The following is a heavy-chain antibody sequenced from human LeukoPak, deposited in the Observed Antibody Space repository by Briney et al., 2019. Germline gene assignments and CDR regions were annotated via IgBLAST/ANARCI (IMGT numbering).Heavy chain of an antibody. CDR3: AREFAGEYY. V-gene: IGHV4-38-2*02. CDR1: GYSISSGYY. J-gene: IGHJ4*02. D-gene: IGHD3-10*01. Sequence: SETLSLTCAVSGYSISSGYYWGWIRQPPGKGLEWIGSIYHSGSTYYNPSLKSRVTISVDTSKNQFSLKLSSVTAAGTGVYYCAREFAGEYYWGQGTLVTVSS. CDR2: IYHSGST.